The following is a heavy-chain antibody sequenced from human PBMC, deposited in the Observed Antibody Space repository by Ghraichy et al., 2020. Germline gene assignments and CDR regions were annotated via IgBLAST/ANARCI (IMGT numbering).Heavy chain of an antibody. CDR3: VRRFITVTDWYFDL. CDR2: ISSGSGYI. Sequence: GGSLRLSCAASGFAFRNHSMNWVRQAPGKGLEWVASISSGSGYIYYADSMKGRFTVSRDNAKNSLYLQMNSLRADDTALYYCVRRFITVTDWYFDLWGRGTLVTVSS. CDR1: GFAFRNHS. D-gene: IGHD4-17*01. V-gene: IGHV3-21*06. J-gene: IGHJ2*01.